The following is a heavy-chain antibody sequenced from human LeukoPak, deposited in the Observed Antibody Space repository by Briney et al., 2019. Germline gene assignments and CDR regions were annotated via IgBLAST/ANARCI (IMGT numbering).Heavy chain of an antibody. Sequence: SETLSLTCAVYGGSFSGYYWSWICQPPGKGLEWIGEINHSGSTNYNPSLKSRVTISVDTSKNQFSLKLSSVTAADTAVYYCARLGWDSSGYYLDYWGQGTLVTVSS. CDR3: ARLGWDSSGYYLDY. CDR2: INHSGST. J-gene: IGHJ4*02. D-gene: IGHD3-22*01. V-gene: IGHV4-34*01. CDR1: GGSFSGYY.